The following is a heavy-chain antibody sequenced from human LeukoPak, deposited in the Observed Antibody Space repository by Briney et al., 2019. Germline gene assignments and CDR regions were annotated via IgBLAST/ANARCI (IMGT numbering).Heavy chain of an antibody. V-gene: IGHV3-64*01. CDR3: ARDFPGFDPQSLYYYGMDV. J-gene: IGHJ6*02. Sequence: PGGSLRLSCAASGFTFSSYAMHWVRQAPGKGLEYVSAISSNGGSTYYANSVKGRFTISRDNSKNTLYLQMGSLRAEDMAVYYCARDFPGFDPQSLYYYGMDVWGQGTLVTVSS. D-gene: IGHD3-9*01. CDR2: ISSNGGST. CDR1: GFTFSSYA.